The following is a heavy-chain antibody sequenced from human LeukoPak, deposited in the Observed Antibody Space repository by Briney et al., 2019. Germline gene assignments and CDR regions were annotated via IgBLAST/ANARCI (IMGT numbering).Heavy chain of an antibody. CDR1: GFTASSNY. D-gene: IGHD3-10*01. CDR3: ARMVRGVMYYYYMDV. V-gene: IGHV3-53*01. Sequence: GGSLRLSCAASGFTASSNYMSWVRQAPGKGLEWVSVIYSGGSTYYADSVKGRFTISRDNSKNTLYLQMNSLRAEDTAVYYCARMVRGVMYYYYMDVWGKGTTVTVSS. J-gene: IGHJ6*03. CDR2: IYSGGST.